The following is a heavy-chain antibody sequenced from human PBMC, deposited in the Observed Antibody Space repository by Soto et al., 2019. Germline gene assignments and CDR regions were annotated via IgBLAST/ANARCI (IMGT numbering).Heavy chain of an antibody. V-gene: IGHV4-4*02. CDR2: ISLSGNT. CDR3: ASRGSSGPW. CDR1: GGSITNTDW. J-gene: IGHJ4*02. D-gene: IGHD3-22*01. Sequence: SETLSLTCAAAGGSITNTDWWTWVRQPPGMGLEWVGDISLSGNTNYNPSLEGRAAISLDKSRNQFSLILNSVTAADTAVYYCASRGSSGPWRGQGTLVTASS.